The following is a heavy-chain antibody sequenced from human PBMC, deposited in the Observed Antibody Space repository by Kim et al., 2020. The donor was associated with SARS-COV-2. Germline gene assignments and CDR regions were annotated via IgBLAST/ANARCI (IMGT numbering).Heavy chain of an antibody. Sequence: GGSLRLSCGASGFTVNNFAMSWVRQAPGKGPEWVSTDPGGGGRTFYADSVKGRFTISRDNSKNTVFLQMNSVRAEETAVYYCAKAQPLSSGWYVFEYWGQGTLVTVSS. J-gene: IGHJ4*02. CDR2: DPGGGGRT. V-gene: IGHV3-23*01. D-gene: IGHD6-19*01. CDR3: AKAQPLSSGWYVFEY. CDR1: GFTVNNFA.